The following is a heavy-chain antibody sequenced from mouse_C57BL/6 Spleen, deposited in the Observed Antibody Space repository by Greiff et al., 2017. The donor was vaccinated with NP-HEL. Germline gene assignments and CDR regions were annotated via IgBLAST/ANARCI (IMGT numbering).Heavy chain of an antibody. CDR1: GYAFTNYL. V-gene: IGHV1-54*01. J-gene: IGHJ3*01. CDR2: INPGSGGT. CDR3: ARFDSNYLAY. D-gene: IGHD2-5*01. Sequence: QVQLQQSGAELVRPGTSVKVSCKASGYAFTNYLIEWVKQRPGQGLEWIGVINPGSGGTNYNEKFKGKATLTADKSSSTAYMQLSSLTSEDSEVYFCARFDSNYLAYWGQGTLVTVSA.